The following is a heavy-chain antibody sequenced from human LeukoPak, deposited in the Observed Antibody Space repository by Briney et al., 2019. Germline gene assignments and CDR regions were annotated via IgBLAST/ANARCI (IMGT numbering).Heavy chain of an antibody. CDR2: ISSSGSTI. V-gene: IGHV3-48*03. J-gene: IGHJ3*02. Sequence: GGSLRLSCAASGFTFSSYEMNWVRQAPGKGLEWVSYISSSGSTIYYADSVKGRFTISRDNAKNSLYLQMNSLRAEDTAVYYCARVPFGAFDIWGQGTMVTVSS. D-gene: IGHD3-16*01. CDR1: GFTFSSYE. CDR3: ARVPFGAFDI.